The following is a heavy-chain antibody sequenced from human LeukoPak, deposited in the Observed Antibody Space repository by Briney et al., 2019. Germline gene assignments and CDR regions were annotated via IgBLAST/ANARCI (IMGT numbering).Heavy chain of an antibody. V-gene: IGHV4-39*07. CDR1: GGSISSSSYY. D-gene: IGHD3-22*01. CDR2: IYYSGST. Sequence: PSETLSLTCTVSGGSISSSSYYWGWIRQPPGKGLEWIGSIYYSGSTYYNPSLKSRVTISVDTSKNQFSLKLSSVTAADTAVYYCARLGDYVGYYDSSGLYYFDYWGQGTLVTVSS. J-gene: IGHJ4*02. CDR3: ARLGDYVGYYDSSGLYYFDY.